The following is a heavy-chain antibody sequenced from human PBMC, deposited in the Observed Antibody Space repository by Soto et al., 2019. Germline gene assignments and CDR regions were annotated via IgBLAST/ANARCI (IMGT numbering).Heavy chain of an antibody. CDR1: GFTFSSYS. CDR3: ASSYDYSGSYYWYYYYYYGMDF. Sequence: PGGSLRLSCAASGFTFSSYSMNWIRQAPGKGPEWVSSISSSSSYIYYADSVKGRFTISRDNAKNSLYLQMNSLRAEDTAVYYCASSYDYSGSYYWYYYYYYGMDFWGQGTTVTVSS. J-gene: IGHJ6*02. V-gene: IGHV3-21*04. CDR2: ISSSSSYI. D-gene: IGHD1-26*01.